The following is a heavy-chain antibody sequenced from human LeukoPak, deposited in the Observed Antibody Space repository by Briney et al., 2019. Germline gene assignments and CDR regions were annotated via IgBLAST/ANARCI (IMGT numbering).Heavy chain of an antibody. CDR2: IRSDGINK. J-gene: IGHJ6*03. CDR1: GFTFSNYG. CDR3: AKLGKTENHYGSGRFSYYYYMDV. Sequence: GGSLRLSCAASGFTFSNYGMHWVRQAPGKGLEWVAFIRSDGINKYHADSVKGRFTISRDNSKNTLYLQMNSLRAEDTAVYYCAKLGKTENHYGSGRFSYYYYMDVWGKGTTVAISS. D-gene: IGHD3-10*01. V-gene: IGHV3-30*02.